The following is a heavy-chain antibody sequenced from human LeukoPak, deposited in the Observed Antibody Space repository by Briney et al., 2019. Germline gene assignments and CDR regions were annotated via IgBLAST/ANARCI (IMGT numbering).Heavy chain of an antibody. CDR2: IYSGDST. Sequence: GGSLRLSCPASGFTLSNNYMSWVRQAPGKGLEWVSVIYSGDSTYYADSVKGRFTISRDYSKNSLYLQMNSLRAEDTAVYYCVRGGESTWSWGQGTLVTVSS. D-gene: IGHD2-15*01. CDR3: VRGGESTWS. J-gene: IGHJ5*02. V-gene: IGHV3-66*01. CDR1: GFTLSNNY.